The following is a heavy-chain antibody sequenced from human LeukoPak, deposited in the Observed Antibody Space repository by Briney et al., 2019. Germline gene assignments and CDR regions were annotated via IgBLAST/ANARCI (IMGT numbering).Heavy chain of an antibody. CDR3: ARDQSSWFDP. V-gene: IGHV4-59*01. J-gene: IGHJ5*02. CDR2: SYYSGST. CDR1: GRSISSYY. Sequence: SETLSLTCTVSGRSISSYYWSWIRQPPGKGLEWIGYSYYSGSTNYNPSLKSRVTISEDTSKNQFSLKLSSVTAADTAVYYCARDQSSWFDPWGQGTLVTVSS. D-gene: IGHD1-26*01.